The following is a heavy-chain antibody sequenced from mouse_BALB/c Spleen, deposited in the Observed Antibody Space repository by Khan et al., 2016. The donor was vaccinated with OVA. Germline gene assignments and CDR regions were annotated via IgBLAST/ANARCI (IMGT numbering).Heavy chain of an antibody. V-gene: IGHV5-17*02. J-gene: IGHJ2*01. CDR1: GFTFNSYG. Sequence: EVELVESGGGLVQPGRSQKLSCAASGFTFNSYGMHWVRQAPEKGLEWVAYISGDSNTIYYADTVKGRFTIPRTKHKHTLFLQMTSLMSEDTAMYYCATSYFYGYYFDYWGPGTTLTVS. CDR3: ATSYFYGYYFDY. CDR2: ISGDSNTI. D-gene: IGHD1-1*01.